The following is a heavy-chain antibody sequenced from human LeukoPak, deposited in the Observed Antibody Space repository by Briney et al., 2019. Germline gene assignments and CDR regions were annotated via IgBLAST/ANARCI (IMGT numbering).Heavy chain of an antibody. CDR1: GFTFSSYG. Sequence: PGGSLRLSCAASGFTFSSYGMHWVRQAPGKGLEWVAFIRYDGSNKYYADSVKGRFAISRDNSKNTLYLQMNSLRAEDTAVYYCAKVDDSSGYDFDYWGQGTLVTVSS. V-gene: IGHV3-30*02. D-gene: IGHD3-22*01. CDR3: AKVDDSSGYDFDY. CDR2: IRYDGSNK. J-gene: IGHJ4*02.